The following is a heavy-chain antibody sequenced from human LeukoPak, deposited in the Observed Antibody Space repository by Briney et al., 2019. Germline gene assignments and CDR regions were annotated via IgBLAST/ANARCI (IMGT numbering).Heavy chain of an antibody. CDR1: GFTFSDYT. Sequence: GGSLRLSCAASGFTFSDYTMNWVRQAPGKGLEWVSSISSTSSYIYYADSVKGRFTISRDNAKNSLYLQMNSLRAEDTAVYYCARAEVSCSGSTCFSYWGQGTLVTVSS. CDR3: ARAEVSCSGSTCFSY. CDR2: ISSTSSYI. D-gene: IGHD2-15*01. V-gene: IGHV3-21*01. J-gene: IGHJ4*02.